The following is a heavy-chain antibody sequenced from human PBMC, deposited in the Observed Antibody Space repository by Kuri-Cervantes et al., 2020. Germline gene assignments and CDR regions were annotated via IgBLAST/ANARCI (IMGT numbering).Heavy chain of an antibody. CDR1: GGTFSGYY. J-gene: IGHJ4*02. CDR3: AGILSGYTLDY. D-gene: IGHD3-9*01. CDR2: INHRGST. V-gene: IGHV4-34*08. Sequence: SGTLCLTCAAYGGTFSGYYWSWIRQPPGKGLEWIGEINHRGSTNYNPSLKSRVTISVDTSNNQFSLKLGSVNAADTAVYYCAGILSGYTLDYWGQGTLVTVSS.